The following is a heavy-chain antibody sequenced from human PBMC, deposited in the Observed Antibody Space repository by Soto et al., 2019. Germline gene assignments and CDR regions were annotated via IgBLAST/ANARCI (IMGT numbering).Heavy chain of an antibody. CDR2: IYYSGST. J-gene: IGHJ4*02. D-gene: IGHD3-16*01. V-gene: IGHV4-59*01. Sequence: SETLSLTCVVSGGSLSSYYRSWIRQPPGKGLEWIGYIYYSGSTNYNPSLKSRVTISVDTSKNQFSLKLSSVTAADTAVYYCARTWGSTNDNWGRGTLVNVSS. CDR3: ARTWGSTNDN. CDR1: GGSLSSYY.